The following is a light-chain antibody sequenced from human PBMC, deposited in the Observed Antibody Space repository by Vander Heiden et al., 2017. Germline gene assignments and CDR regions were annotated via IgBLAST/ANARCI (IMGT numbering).Light chain of an antibody. V-gene: IGKV3-11*01. J-gene: IGKJ4*01. CDR1: QSISSY. Sequence: IPFTQSPATLSSSPGESATLSCRASQSISSYLAWYQQKPGKAPRLLIYDAFNRATGIPARFSASGSETDFTLTISSLEPEDFAVYYCQQGSNRPLAFGGGTMVEIK. CDR2: DAF. CDR3: QQGSNRPLA.